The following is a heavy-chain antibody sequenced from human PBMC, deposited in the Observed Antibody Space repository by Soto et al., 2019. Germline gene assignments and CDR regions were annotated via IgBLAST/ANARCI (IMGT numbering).Heavy chain of an antibody. CDR3: AMEVQVHTPAFVY. CDR2: ISPMFGAA. V-gene: IGHV1-69*19. Sequence: QVQLVQSGAEMKKPGSSVKVSCQSSGGTLNTYAMNWVRQAPGQGPEWMGDISPMFGAATYAPKFQGRVTITADDSTGTSYMQLRSLTSEDTALDFCAMEVQVHTPAFVYWGQGTLVTVSS. J-gene: IGHJ4*02. D-gene: IGHD3-10*01. CDR1: GGTLNTYA.